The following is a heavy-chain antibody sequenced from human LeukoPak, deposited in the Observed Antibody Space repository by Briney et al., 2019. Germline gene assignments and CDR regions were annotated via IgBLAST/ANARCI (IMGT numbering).Heavy chain of an antibody. Sequence: CVANIKQYGTEKNYLPSVKGRFTIYRDNDKNSLYMQMNSLRAEDTAVYFCTREAAAGIDYWGQGTLVTVSS. CDR2: IKQYGTEK. CDR3: TREAAAGIDY. V-gene: IGHV3-7*01. J-gene: IGHJ4*02. D-gene: IGHD6-13*01.